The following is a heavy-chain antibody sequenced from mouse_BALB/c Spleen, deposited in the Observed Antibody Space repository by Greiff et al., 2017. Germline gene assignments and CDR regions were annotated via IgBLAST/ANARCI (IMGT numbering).Heavy chain of an antibody. CDR2: ISSGGGST. CDR3: ARHDGNYYAY. D-gene: IGHD2-1*01. V-gene: IGHV5-12-1*01. Sequence: EVKLMESGGGLVKPGGSLKLSCAASGFAFSSYDMSWVRQTPEKRLEWVAYISSGGGSTYYPDTVKGRFTISRDNAKNTLYLQMSSLKSEDTAMYYCARHDGNYYAYWGQGTLVTVSA. CDR1: GFAFSSYD. J-gene: IGHJ3*01.